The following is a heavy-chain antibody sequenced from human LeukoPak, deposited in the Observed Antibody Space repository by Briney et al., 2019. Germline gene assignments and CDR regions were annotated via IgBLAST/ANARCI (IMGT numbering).Heavy chain of an antibody. V-gene: IGHV5-51*01. CDR2: IFPADSDT. CDR3: ATQVYSSGWS. Sequence: GESLKISCKGSGYSFTSSWIGWVRQMPGKGLEWMGIIFPADSDTRYSPSFQGQVTISADKSISTAYLQWSSLTASDTAIYYCATQVYSSGWSWGQGTLVTVSS. J-gene: IGHJ5*02. D-gene: IGHD6-19*01. CDR1: GYSFTSSW.